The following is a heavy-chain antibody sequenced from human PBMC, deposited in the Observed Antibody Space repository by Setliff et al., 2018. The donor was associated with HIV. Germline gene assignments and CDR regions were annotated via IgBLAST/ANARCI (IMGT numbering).Heavy chain of an antibody. V-gene: IGHV4-38-2*01. CDR2: IYYNGNI. D-gene: IGHD6-19*01. J-gene: IGHJ4*02. Sequence: SETLSLTCAVSGNSIGSGYYWGWIRQPPGKGLEWIASIYYNGNIYYNPSLKSRVTITMDTSKNQFSLKLSSVTAADTAVYYCASTGYSSGWSFDYWGQGLLVTVSS. CDR3: ASTGYSSGWSFDY. CDR1: GNSIGSGYY.